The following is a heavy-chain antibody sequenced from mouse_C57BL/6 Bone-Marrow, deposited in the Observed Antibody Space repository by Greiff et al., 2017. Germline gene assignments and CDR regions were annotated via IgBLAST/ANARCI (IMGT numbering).Heavy chain of an antibody. CDR1: GFTFSSYG. Sequence: EVMLVESGGDLVKPGGSLKLSCAASGFTFSSYGMSWVRQTPDKRLEWVATISSGGSYTYYPASVKGRFTISRDNAKNTLYLQMSSLKSEDTAMYYCARHGDYYGSSYWYFDVWGTGTTVTVSS. D-gene: IGHD1-1*01. J-gene: IGHJ1*03. V-gene: IGHV5-6*01. CDR3: ARHGDYYGSSYWYFDV. CDR2: ISSGGSYT.